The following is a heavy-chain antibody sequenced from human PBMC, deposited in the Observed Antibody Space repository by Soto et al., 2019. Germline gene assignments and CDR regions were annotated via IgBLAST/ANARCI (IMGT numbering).Heavy chain of an antibody. Sequence: TLSLTCTVSGDSITGSYWSLIRQPPGKTLEWSGYIYHSGTTTYNPSLKSRVSISVDTSKNQFSLRLTSVIAADTAVYYCARDMPYAAGSLAGCDYWGQGILVTVSS. V-gene: IGHV4-59*01. J-gene: IGHJ4*02. CDR3: ARDMPYAAGSLAGCDY. D-gene: IGHD1-26*01. CDR2: IYHSGTT. CDR1: GDSITGSY.